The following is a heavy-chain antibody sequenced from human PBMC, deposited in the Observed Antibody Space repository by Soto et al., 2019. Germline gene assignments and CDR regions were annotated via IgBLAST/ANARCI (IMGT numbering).Heavy chain of an antibody. V-gene: IGHV3-23*01. CDR3: AKDKSGTTAFDV. D-gene: IGHD1-1*01. J-gene: IGHJ3*01. CDR1: GFTFSTYA. Sequence: GSLRLSCADSGFTFSTYALSWVRQAPGKGLEWVSAINERGGSTYYADSVKGRFTISRDNSKNTLYLQMNSLRAEDTALYYCAKDKSGTTAFDVWGQGTMVTVSS. CDR2: INERGGST.